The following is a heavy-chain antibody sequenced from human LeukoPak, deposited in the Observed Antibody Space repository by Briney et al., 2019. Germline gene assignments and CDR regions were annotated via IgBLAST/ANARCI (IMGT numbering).Heavy chain of an antibody. CDR2: FDPEDGET. J-gene: IGHJ5*02. V-gene: IGHV1-24*01. CDR3: ASNTYHYNWFDP. D-gene: IGHD2-2*01. CDR1: GYTLTELS. Sequence: ASVTVSCKVSGYTLTELSMHWVRQAPGKGLEWMGGFDPEDGETIYAQKFQGRVTMTEDTSTDTAYMELSSLRSEDTAVYYCASNTYHYNWFDPWGQGTLVTVSS.